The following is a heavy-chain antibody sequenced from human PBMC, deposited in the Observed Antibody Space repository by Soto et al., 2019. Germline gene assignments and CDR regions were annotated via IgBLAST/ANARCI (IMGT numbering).Heavy chain of an antibody. CDR2: IIPIFGTA. CDR3: VTISGSYFGDDH. CDR1: GGTFSSYA. V-gene: IGHV1-69*06. J-gene: IGHJ4*02. Sequence: GASVKVSCKASGGTFSSYAISWVRQAPGQGLEWMGGIIPIFGTANYAQKFQGRVTITADKSTSTAYMELSSLRSEDTAVYYCVTISGSYFGDDHWGQGTLVTVSS. D-gene: IGHD1-26*01.